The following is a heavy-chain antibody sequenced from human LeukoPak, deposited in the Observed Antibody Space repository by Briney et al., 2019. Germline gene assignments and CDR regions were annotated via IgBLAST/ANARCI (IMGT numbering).Heavy chain of an antibody. CDR2: INHSGST. CDR3: ARGRPRSLIVGTTRRSRAFDI. Sequence: SETLSLTCAVYGGSFSGYYWSGIRQPPGKGLEWIGEINHSGSTNYNPSLKSRVTISLNTSKSQFFLKLSSVTAADTAVFYCARGRPRSLIVGTTRRSRAFDIWGQGTMVTVSS. V-gene: IGHV4-34*01. J-gene: IGHJ3*02. D-gene: IGHD1-26*01. CDR1: GGSFSGYY.